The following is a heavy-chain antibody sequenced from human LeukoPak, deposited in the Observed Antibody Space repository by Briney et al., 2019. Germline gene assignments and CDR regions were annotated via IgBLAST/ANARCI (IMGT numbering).Heavy chain of an antibody. CDR3: VRDGGVSGYDLLDY. J-gene: IGHJ4*02. CDR1: GFIFSNYW. CDR2: INQDGSKE. V-gene: IGHV3-7*01. Sequence: PGGSLRLSCTASGFIFSNYWMTWVRQAPGKGLEWVAHINQDGSKEYYIDSVKARFSISRDNARNSLSLQMNSLRAEDTAVYYCVRDGGVSGYDLLDYWGQGTLVTVSS. D-gene: IGHD5-12*01.